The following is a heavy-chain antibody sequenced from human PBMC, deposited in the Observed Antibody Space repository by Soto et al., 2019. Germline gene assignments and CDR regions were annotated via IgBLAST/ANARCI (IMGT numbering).Heavy chain of an antibody. V-gene: IGHV3-21*01. CDR1: GFTFSSYS. D-gene: IGHD5-18*01. J-gene: IGHJ6*02. Sequence: PGGSLRLSCAASGFTFSSYSMNWVRQAPGKGLEWVSSISSSSSYIYYADSVKGRFTISRDNAKNSLYLQMNSLRAEDTAVYYCARDSNHTWIQLWLGYYYYYGMDVWGQGTTVTVSS. CDR3: ARDSNHTWIQLWLGYYYYYGMDV. CDR2: ISSSSSYI.